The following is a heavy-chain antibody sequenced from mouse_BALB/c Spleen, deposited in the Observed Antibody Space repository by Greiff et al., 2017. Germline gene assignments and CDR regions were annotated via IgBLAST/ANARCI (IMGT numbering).Heavy chain of an antibody. J-gene: IGHJ4*01. V-gene: IGHV8-8*01. CDR3: ARIGAYYYGSSYAMDY. CDR1: GFSLSTSGMG. D-gene: IGHD1-1*01. Sequence: QVTLKVSGPGILQPSQTLSLTCSFSGFSLSTSGMGVGWIRQPSGKGLEWLAHIWWDDDKRYNPALKSRLTISKDTSSNQVFLKIASVDTADTATYYCARIGAYYYGSSYAMDYWGQGTSVTVSS. CDR2: IWWDDDK.